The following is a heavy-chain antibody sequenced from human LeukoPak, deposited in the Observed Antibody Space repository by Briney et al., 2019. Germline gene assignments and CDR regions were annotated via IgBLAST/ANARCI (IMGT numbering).Heavy chain of an antibody. J-gene: IGHJ6*02. CDR3: ARNNGMDV. V-gene: IGHV3-7*03. Sequence: GGSLRLSCAASGFALSSHWMTWVRQVPGRGPEWVANVNRDGSETYYLDSVKGRFTISKDNAKNSLYLQVNSLRAEDTALYHCARNNGMDVWGQGTTVTVSS. CDR2: VNRDGSET. CDR1: GFALSSHW.